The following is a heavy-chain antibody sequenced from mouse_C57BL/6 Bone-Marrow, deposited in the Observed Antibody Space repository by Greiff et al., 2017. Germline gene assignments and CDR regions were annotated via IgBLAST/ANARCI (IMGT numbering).Heavy chain of an antibody. J-gene: IGHJ2*01. V-gene: IGHV1-50*01. CDR3: AREGTTVVAGDFDY. D-gene: IGHD1-1*01. Sequence: VQLQQPGAELVKPGASVKLSCKASGYTFTSYWMQWVKQRPGQGLEWIGEIDPSDSYTNYNQKFKGKATLTVDTSSSTAYMQLSSLTSEDSAVYYWAREGTTVVAGDFDYWGQGTTLTVSS. CDR2: IDPSDSYT. CDR1: GYTFTSYW.